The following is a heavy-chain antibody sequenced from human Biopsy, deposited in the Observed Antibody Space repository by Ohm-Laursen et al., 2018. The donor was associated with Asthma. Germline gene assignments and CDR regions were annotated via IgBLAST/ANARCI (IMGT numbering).Heavy chain of an antibody. CDR3: ARDFTIGSGSPFHF. CDR1: GFSFSEFV. CDR2: ISSLSRYK. D-gene: IGHD3-10*01. J-gene: IGHJ4*01. V-gene: IGHV3-21*01. Sequence: GSLRLSCAASGFSFSEFVMHWVRQAPGKGLEWVSSISSLSRYKYYSDSLRGRVTISRDNAKSSLHLQMSSLRAEDAAVYFCARDFTIGSGSPFHFWGPGTLVTVSS.